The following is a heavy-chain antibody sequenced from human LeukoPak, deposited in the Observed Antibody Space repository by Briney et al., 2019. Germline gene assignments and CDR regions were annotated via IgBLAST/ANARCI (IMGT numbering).Heavy chain of an antibody. CDR1: GFTFSSYA. V-gene: IGHV3-23*01. CDR3: AKDLGIAPYYYYYYMDV. D-gene: IGHD6-13*01. Sequence: PGGSLRLSCAASGFTFSSYAMSWVRQAPGKGLEWVSAISGSGGSTYYADSVKGRFTISRDNSKNTLYLQMNSLRAEDTAVYYCAKDLGIAPYYYYYYMDVWGKGTTVTVSS. CDR2: ISGSGGST. J-gene: IGHJ6*03.